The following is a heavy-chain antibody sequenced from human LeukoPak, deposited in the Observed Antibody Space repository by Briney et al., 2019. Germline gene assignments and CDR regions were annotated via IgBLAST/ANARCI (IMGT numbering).Heavy chain of an antibody. CDR2: IRYDGKNQ. V-gene: IGHV3-30*02. J-gene: IGHJ4*02. D-gene: IGHD6-19*01. Sequence: GGSLRLSCAASGFTFNSYGMHWARQAPGKGLEWVAFIRYDGKNQYYADSVKGRFTISSDNSKNMLYLQMSSLRAEDTAVFYCAKDPSGTGWYVDDWGQGTLVTVSS. CDR1: GFTFNSYG. CDR3: AKDPSGTGWYVDD.